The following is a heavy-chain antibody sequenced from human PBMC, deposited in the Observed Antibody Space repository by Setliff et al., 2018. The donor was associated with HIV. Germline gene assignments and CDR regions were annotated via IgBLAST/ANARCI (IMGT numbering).Heavy chain of an antibody. CDR1: GGSISSYY. CDR3: ARDYSGWYYFDC. Sequence: PSETLSLTCTVSGGSISSYYWSWIRLPPGKGLEWIGYIYTSGITNYNPSLRSRVTMSADTSKNQFSLKLSSVTAADTAVYYCARDYSGWYYFDCWGQGTLVTVSS. V-gene: IGHV4-4*08. J-gene: IGHJ4*02. CDR2: IYTSGIT. D-gene: IGHD6-19*01.